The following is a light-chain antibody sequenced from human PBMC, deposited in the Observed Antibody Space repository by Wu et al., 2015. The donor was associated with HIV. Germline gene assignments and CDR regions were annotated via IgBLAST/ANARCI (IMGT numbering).Light chain of an antibody. CDR1: QSVHSDY. V-gene: IGKV3-20*01. CDR2: GAS. CDR3: QHYGNSPYT. Sequence: EIVLTQSPGTLSLFPGERVTLSCRASQSVHSDYLAWYQQKPGQAPRLLIYGASSRAAGIPDRFSGSGSGTDFTLTISRLEPEDFAVYYCQHYGNSPYTFGQGTKLEIK. J-gene: IGKJ2*01.